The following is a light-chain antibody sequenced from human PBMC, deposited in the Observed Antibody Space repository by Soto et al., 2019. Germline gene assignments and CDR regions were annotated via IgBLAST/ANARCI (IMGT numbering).Light chain of an antibody. Sequence: QSALTQPRSVSGSPGQSVTISCTGTSSDVGAYNYVSWYQQHPGKAPRLMIYYVNKRPSGVPDRFSGSKSGNTASLTISGLHAEDEADYYCCSYAASLTLVFGGGTKLTVL. CDR3: CSYAASLTLV. J-gene: IGLJ2*01. CDR1: SSDVGAYNY. V-gene: IGLV2-11*01. CDR2: YVN.